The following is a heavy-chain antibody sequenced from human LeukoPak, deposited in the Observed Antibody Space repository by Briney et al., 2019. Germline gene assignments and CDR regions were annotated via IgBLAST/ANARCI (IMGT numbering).Heavy chain of an antibody. D-gene: IGHD6-19*01. V-gene: IGHV3-33*01. J-gene: IGHJ4*02. Sequence: GRSLRLSCAASGFTFSSYGMHWVRQAPGKGLEWVALIWSDGSCTYYKDSMKGRFTISRDNSKNTPYLQMNSLRAEDTAVYYCARDYVGSSGPDYWGQGTLVTVSS. CDR1: GFTFSSYG. CDR2: IWSDGSCT. CDR3: ARDYVGSSGPDY.